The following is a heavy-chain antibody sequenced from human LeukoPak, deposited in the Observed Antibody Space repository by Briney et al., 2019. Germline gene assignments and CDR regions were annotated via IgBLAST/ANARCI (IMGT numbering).Heavy chain of an antibody. D-gene: IGHD2-2*03. CDR2: IWFDGSNK. V-gene: IGHV3-33*08. J-gene: IGHJ4*02. Sequence: GGSLRLSCAASGFTFNNYPMHWVRQAPGKGLEWVALIWFDGSNKYYADSVKGRFTISRDNSKNTLYLQMNSLRAEDTAVYYCAREHMDPNYFDYWGQGTLVTVSS. CDR3: AREHMDPNYFDY. CDR1: GFTFNNYP.